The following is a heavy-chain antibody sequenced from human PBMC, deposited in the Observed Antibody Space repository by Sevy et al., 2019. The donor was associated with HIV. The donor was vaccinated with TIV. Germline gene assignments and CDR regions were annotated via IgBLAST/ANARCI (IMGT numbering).Heavy chain of an antibody. CDR1: GFTFSSYA. Sequence: GGSLRLSCAASGFTFSSYAMSWVRQAPGKGLEWVSAISGSGGSTYYADSVKGRFTISRDNSKNTLYLQMNSLGAEDTAVYYCATMGWELLLGSGWGRAFDIWGQGTMVTVSS. CDR2: ISGSGGST. D-gene: IGHD1-26*01. CDR3: ATMGWELLLGSGWGRAFDI. J-gene: IGHJ3*02. V-gene: IGHV3-23*01.